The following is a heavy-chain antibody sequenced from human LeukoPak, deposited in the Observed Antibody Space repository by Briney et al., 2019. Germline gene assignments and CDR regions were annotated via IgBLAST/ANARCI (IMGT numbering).Heavy chain of an antibody. CDR1: GFTFSSYW. V-gene: IGHV3-74*01. CDR3: AKDLHYGSADY. D-gene: IGHD3-10*01. CDR2: INSDGSST. Sequence: PGGSLRLSCAASGFTFSSYWIHWVRQAPGKGLVWVSRINSDGSSTTYADSVKGRFTISRDNAKNTLYLQMNSLRAEDTAVYYCAKDLHYGSADYWGQGTLVTVSS. J-gene: IGHJ4*02.